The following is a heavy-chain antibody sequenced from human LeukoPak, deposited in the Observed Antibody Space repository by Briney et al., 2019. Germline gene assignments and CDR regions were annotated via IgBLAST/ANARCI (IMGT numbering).Heavy chain of an antibody. V-gene: IGHV4-39*01. Sequence: SETLSLTCTVSGGSISSSNYYWGWIRQPPGKGLEWIGNVYYGRNTYNNPSLKSRVTMSVDTSKNQFSLKLNSVTAADTAIYYCARRVSSLDAFDIWGQGTMVTVSS. CDR1: GGSISSSNYY. CDR2: VYYGRNT. J-gene: IGHJ3*02. CDR3: ARRVSSLDAFDI. D-gene: IGHD2-15*01.